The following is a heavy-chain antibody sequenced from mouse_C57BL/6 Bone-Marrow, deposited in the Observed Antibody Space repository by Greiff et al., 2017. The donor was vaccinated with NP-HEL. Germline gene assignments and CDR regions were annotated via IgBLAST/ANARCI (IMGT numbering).Heavy chain of an antibody. CDR3: TRYWYFDV. CDR1: GYTFTDYE. J-gene: IGHJ1*03. Sequence: QVQLQQSGAELVRPVASVTLSCKASGYTFTDYEMHWVKQTPVHGLEWIGAIDPETGGTAYNQKFKGKALLTADKSSSTAYMELRSLTSEDSAVYYCTRYWYFDVWGTGTTVTVSS. V-gene: IGHV1-15*01. CDR2: IDPETGGT.